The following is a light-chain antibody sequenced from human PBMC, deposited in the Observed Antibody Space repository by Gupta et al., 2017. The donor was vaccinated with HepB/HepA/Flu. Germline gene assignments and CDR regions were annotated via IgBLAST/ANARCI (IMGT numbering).Light chain of an antibody. J-gene: IGKJ1*01. CDR3: QQRSDWPWT. CDR2: DSS. V-gene: IGKV3-11*01. CDR1: QSVSSY. Sequence: EIMLTQSPATLSLSPGERATLSCRASQSVSSYLAWYQQKPDRAPRLLVYDSSNRATGIPARFSGSGSGTVFTLTISSLEPEDFAVYYCQQRSDWPWTFGQGTKVEIK.